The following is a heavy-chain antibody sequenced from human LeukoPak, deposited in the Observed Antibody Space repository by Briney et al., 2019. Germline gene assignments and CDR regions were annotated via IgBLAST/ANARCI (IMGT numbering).Heavy chain of an antibody. J-gene: IGHJ4*02. V-gene: IGHV4-39*07. CDR3: ARGGYYDILTGREFDY. CDR1: GGSISSGDYY. CDR2: INHSGST. D-gene: IGHD3-9*01. Sequence: PSETLSLTCTVSGGSISSGDYYWSWIRQPPGKGLEWIGEINHSGSTNYNPSLKSRVTISVDTSKNQFSLKLSSVTAADTAVYYCARGGYYDILTGREFDYWGQGTLVTVSS.